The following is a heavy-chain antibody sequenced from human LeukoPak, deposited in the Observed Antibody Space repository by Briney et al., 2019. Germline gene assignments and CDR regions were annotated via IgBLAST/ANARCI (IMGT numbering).Heavy chain of an antibody. CDR2: ISGSGGGT. D-gene: IGHD5-12*01. Sequence: PGGSLRLSRAASGFTFSTYAMSWVRQAPGKGLEWVSIISGSGGGTYYADSVKGRFTISRDNSKNTLYLQMNSLRAEDTAVYYCAKALSGYDRDYFDYWGQGTLVTVSS. J-gene: IGHJ4*02. CDR1: GFTFSTYA. V-gene: IGHV3-23*01. CDR3: AKALSGYDRDYFDY.